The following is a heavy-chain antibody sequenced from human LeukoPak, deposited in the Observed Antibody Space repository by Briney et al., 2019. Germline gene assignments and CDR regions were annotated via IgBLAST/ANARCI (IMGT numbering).Heavy chain of an antibody. Sequence: GASVKVSCKASGYTFTAYYIHWVRLAPGQGLEWMGWINPNTGATKYAQKFQGRVTITRDTTLRTAYMERSRLRSDDTAIYCWARDEGITGRFDYWGQGTLVAVSS. V-gene: IGHV1-2*02. CDR3: ARDEGITGRFDY. CDR2: INPNTGAT. J-gene: IGHJ4*02. D-gene: IGHD1-20*01. CDR1: GYTFTAYY.